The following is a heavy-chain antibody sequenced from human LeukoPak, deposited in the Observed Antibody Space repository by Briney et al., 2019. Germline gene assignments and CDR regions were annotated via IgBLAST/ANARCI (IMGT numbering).Heavy chain of an antibody. D-gene: IGHD3-10*01. V-gene: IGHV3-9*01. CDR3: AKVRGRRASYYYYALDV. CDR1: GFTFDDYA. J-gene: IGHJ6*02. Sequence: GGSLRLSCAASGFTFDDYAMHWVRQAPGKGLEGVSGISWNSGGIAYADSVKCRFTIFRDNAKNSLYLQMNSLGVEDTALYYCAKVRGRRASYYYYALDVWGQGTTVTVSS. CDR2: ISWNSGGI.